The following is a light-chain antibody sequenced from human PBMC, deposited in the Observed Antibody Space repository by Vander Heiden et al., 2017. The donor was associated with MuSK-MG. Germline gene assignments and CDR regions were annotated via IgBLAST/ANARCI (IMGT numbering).Light chain of an antibody. J-gene: IGKJ1*01. CDR3: QQYSGT. V-gene: IGKV1-5*01. CDR1: QSISTW. Sequence: QMTPSPSALSASVGDRVTITCRASQSISTWLAWYQQKPGKAPNVLIYDASNLQSGVPSRFSGSGSGTEFTITISSLQPDDFATYYCQQYSGTFGQGTKVEIK. CDR2: DAS.